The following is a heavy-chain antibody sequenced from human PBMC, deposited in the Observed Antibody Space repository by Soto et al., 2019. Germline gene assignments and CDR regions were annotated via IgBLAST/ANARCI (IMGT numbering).Heavy chain of an antibody. D-gene: IGHD3-10*02. CDR3: TIVRVADSALDH. V-gene: IGHV3-30*15. CDR1: GFIFSNSA. Sequence: PGGSLRLSCVGSGFIFSNSAMHWVRQTPGKGLEWVAFMSYDGSDTFYADSVKGRFTISRDNSKITLFLHMSNLRAEDTAMYYCTIVRVADSALDHWGQGTLVTVSS. J-gene: IGHJ4*02. CDR2: MSYDGSDT.